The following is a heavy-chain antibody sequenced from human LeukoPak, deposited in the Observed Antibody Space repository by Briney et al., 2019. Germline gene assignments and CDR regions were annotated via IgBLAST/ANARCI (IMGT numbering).Heavy chain of an antibody. J-gene: IGHJ4*02. Sequence: ASVKVSCKASGYTFTDYYMHWVRQAPGQGLEWMGWINPNSGGTNYAQKFQGRVTMTRDTSISTAYMELSRLRSDDTAVYYCARDPGSGYEEHFDYWGQGTLVTVSS. CDR3: ARDPGSGYEEHFDY. D-gene: IGHD5-12*01. CDR2: INPNSGGT. V-gene: IGHV1-2*02. CDR1: GYTFTDYY.